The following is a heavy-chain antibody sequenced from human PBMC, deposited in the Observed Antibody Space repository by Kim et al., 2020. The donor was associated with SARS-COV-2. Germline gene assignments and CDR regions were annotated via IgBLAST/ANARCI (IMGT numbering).Heavy chain of an antibody. CDR2: ISSSNSYT. Sequence: SLRLSCAASGFTFSDYYMSWIRQAPGKVLGCVSYISSSNSYTNYADSVKGRFTISRDNAKNSLYLQMNSLRAEDTAVYYCARINYDSRGYSDDGGQGTLVTVSS. CDR1: GFTFSDYY. D-gene: IGHD3-22*01. V-gene: IGHV3-11*03. J-gene: IGHJ4*02. CDR3: ARINYDSRGYSDD.